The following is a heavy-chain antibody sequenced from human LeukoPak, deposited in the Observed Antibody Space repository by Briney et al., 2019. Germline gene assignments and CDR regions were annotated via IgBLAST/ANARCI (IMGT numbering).Heavy chain of an antibody. Sequence: GGSLRLSCAASGFTFSNYGMSWVRQAPGKGLEWVSSISSSSSYIYYADSVKGRFTISRDNAKNSLYLQMNSLRAEDTAVYYCARGRYSSGWDETFDYWGQGTLVTVSS. J-gene: IGHJ4*02. D-gene: IGHD6-19*01. V-gene: IGHV3-21*01. CDR3: ARGRYSSGWDETFDY. CDR2: ISSSSSYI. CDR1: GFTFSNYG.